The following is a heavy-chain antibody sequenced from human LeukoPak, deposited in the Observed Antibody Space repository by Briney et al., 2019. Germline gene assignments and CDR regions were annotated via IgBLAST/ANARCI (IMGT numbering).Heavy chain of an antibody. CDR1: GGSISSSDFY. J-gene: IGHJ4*02. D-gene: IGHD3-10*01. CDR3: ARHRGFGEPINF. CDR2: IFHSGTT. V-gene: IGHV4-39*01. Sequence: SETLSLTCTVSGGSISSSDFYGGWIRQPPGKGLEWIGGIFHSGTTYYNPSLKSRLSISVETSKNHFSLKLSSVTAADTAVYYCARHRGFGEPINFWGQGTLVTVSS.